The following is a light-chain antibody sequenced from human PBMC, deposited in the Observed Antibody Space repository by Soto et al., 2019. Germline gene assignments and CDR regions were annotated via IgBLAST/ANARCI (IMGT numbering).Light chain of an antibody. CDR2: EVS. CDR3: NSYTGSSTYV. Sequence: QSVLTQPPSVSGSPGQSVAISCTGPSSDVGSYNRVSWYQQPPGAAPKLMIYEVSNRPSGVPDRFSGSKSGNTASLTISGLQAEDEADYYCNSYTGSSTYVFGTGTKVTV. J-gene: IGLJ1*01. CDR1: SSDVGSYNR. V-gene: IGLV2-18*02.